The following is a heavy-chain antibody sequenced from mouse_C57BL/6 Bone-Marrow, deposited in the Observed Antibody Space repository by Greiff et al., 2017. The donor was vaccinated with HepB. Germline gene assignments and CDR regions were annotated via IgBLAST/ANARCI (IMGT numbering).Heavy chain of an antibody. CDR3: ARSSPMVTTGFAY. CDR2: ISDGGSYT. D-gene: IGHD2-2*01. J-gene: IGHJ3*01. Sequence: EVQVVESGGGLVKPGGSLKLSCPASGFTFSSYAMSWVRQTPEKRLEWVATISDGGSYTYYPDNVKGRFTISRDNAKNNLYLQISHLKSEDTAMYYCARSSPMVTTGFAYWGQGTLVTVSA. CDR1: GFTFSSYA. V-gene: IGHV5-4*01.